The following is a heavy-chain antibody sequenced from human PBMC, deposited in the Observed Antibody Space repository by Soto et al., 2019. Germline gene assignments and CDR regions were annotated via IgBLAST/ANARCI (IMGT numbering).Heavy chain of an antibody. V-gene: IGHV1-3*01. Sequence: GASVKVSCRASGYTFTSYAMHWVRQAPGQRLEWMGWINAGNGNTKYSQKFQGRVTITRDTSASTAYMELSSLRSEDTAVYYCARDGSDTAMVKLFLQYYHYGMDVWGQGTTVTV. J-gene: IGHJ6*02. D-gene: IGHD5-18*01. CDR3: ARDGSDTAMVKLFLQYYHYGMDV. CDR2: INAGNGNT. CDR1: GYTFTSYA.